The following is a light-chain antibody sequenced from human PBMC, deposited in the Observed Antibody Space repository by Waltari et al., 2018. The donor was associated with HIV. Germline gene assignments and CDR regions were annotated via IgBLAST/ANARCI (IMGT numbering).Light chain of an antibody. J-gene: IGLJ2*01. CDR3: ASYTADDAIL. CDR2: EVD. CDR1: DRDGGFYNF. V-gene: IGLV2-14*01. Sequence: SDLTQPASLSGFLGQWITLSCTGADRDGGFYNFISWYQQQPGKVPKLFLYEVDTRASGIPCRFSGSKSGNTDSLTISGLQIEDEGLYFCASYTADDAILFGGGTTVTVL.